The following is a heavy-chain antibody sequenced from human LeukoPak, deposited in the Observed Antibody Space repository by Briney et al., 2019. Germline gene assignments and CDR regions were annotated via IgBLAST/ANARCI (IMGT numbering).Heavy chain of an antibody. CDR3: ARESHTSTTFDY. CDR1: GFTFSSYG. CDR2: ISYDGSNE. J-gene: IGHJ4*02. D-gene: IGHD1-1*01. V-gene: IGHV3-30*19. Sequence: GGSLRLSCAASGFTFSSYGMHWVRQAPGKGLEWVAVISYDGSNEYYADSVKGRFTISRDNSKNTLYLQMNSLRAEDTAVYYCARESHTSTTFDYWGQGTLVTVSS.